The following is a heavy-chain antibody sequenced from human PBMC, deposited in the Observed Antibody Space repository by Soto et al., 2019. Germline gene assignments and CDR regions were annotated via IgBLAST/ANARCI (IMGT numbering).Heavy chain of an antibody. Sequence: EVQLLESGGGLVQPGGSLRLSCAASGFTFSSYAMSWVRQAPGKGLEWVSAISGSGGSTYYADSVKGRFTISRDNTKNTLYPQMNSLRAEDTAVYYCAKDGEWIVATNLDYWGQGTLVTVSS. CDR3: AKDGEWIVATNLDY. V-gene: IGHV3-23*01. D-gene: IGHD5-12*01. CDR2: ISGSGGST. J-gene: IGHJ4*02. CDR1: GFTFSSYA.